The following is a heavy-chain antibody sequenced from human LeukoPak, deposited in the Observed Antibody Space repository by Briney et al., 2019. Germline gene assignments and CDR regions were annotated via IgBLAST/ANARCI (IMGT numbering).Heavy chain of an antibody. CDR3: ARADSVVRGVIRPNNWFDP. CDR1: GYTFTGYY. J-gene: IGHJ5*02. V-gene: IGHV1-2*02. D-gene: IGHD3-10*01. CDR2: INPNSGGT. Sequence: ASVKVSCKASGYTFTGYYIHWVRQAPGQGLEWMGWINPNSGGTNYAQKFQGRVTMTRDTSISTAYMELSRLRSDDTAVYYCARADSVVRGVIRPNNWFDPWGQGTLVTVSS.